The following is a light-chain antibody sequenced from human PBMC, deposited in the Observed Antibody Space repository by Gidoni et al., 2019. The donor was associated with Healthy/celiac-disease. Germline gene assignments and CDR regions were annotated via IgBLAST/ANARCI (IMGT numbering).Light chain of an antibody. CDR1: QSISSY. J-gene: IGKJ1*01. CDR3: QQSYSTPRT. CDR2: AAS. V-gene: IGKV1-39*01. Sequence: DIQMTQSPSSLSASVGYRVTITCRASQSISSYLNWYQQKPGQAPKLLIYAASSLQSGVPSRFSGSGSGTEFTLIISSLQPEDFAPYYCQQSYSTPRTFGQGTKVEIK.